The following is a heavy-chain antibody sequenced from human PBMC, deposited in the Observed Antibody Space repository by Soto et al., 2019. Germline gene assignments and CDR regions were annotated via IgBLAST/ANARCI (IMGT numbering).Heavy chain of an antibody. J-gene: IGHJ4*02. CDR3: VTGVYEIGGYYYVLFDY. CDR2: ISSGGTNT. Sequence: EVQLLESGGDLIQPGESLRLSCAASGFTFSTYALSWVRQAPGKGLEWVSAISSGGTNTYYADSVRGRFTISRDDFKSTLYLQMNSLRADDTAVYFCVTGVYEIGGYYYVLFDYWGQGTLVTVSS. V-gene: IGHV3-23*01. CDR1: GFTFSTYA. D-gene: IGHD3-22*01.